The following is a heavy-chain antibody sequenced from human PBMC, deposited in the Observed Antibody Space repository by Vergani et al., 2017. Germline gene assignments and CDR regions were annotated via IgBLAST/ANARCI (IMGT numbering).Heavy chain of an antibody. CDR3: AKDISSSERYLDF. Sequence: VQLVASGGGLVRPGGSLRLSCAASGFGFSTHTMTWVRQAPGKGLEWVTFISNTGHGTLYADAVKGRFTVSRDNSKNTVYLQMNSLRVEDTAIYYCAKDISSSERYLDFWGQGTLVTVSA. V-gene: IGHV3-23*04. D-gene: IGHD6-13*01. CDR2: ISNTGHGT. J-gene: IGHJ4*02. CDR1: GFGFSTHT.